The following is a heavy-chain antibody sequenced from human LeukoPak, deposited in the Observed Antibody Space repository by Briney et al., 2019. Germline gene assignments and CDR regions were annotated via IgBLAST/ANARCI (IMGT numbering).Heavy chain of an antibody. J-gene: IGHJ3*02. CDR2: IYYSGST. CDR1: GGSISSYY. Sequence: SETLSLTCTVSGGSISSYYWSWIRQPPGKGLEWIGYIYYSGSTNYNPSLKSRVTISVDTSKNQFSLKLSSVTAAGTAVYYCARHVPSFDAFDIWGQGTMVTVSS. CDR3: ARHVPSFDAFDI. V-gene: IGHV4-59*08.